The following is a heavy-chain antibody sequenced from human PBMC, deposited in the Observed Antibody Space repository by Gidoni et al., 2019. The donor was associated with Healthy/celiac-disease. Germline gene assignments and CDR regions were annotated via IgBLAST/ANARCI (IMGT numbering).Heavy chain of an antibody. J-gene: IGHJ4*02. Sequence: QVQLVQSGAEVKKPGASVMVSCNASGYTFTSYGISWVRQAPGQGLEWMGWIRAYNGNTNYAQKLQGRVTMTTDTSTSTAYMELRSLRSDDTAVYYCARDLWDIVVVPAAMPLGYWGQGTLVTVSS. D-gene: IGHD2-2*01. CDR2: IRAYNGNT. V-gene: IGHV1-18*01. CDR3: ARDLWDIVVVPAAMPLGY. CDR1: GYTFTSYG.